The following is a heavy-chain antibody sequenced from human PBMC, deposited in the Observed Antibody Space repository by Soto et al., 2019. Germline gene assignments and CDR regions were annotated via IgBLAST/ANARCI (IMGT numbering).Heavy chain of an antibody. J-gene: IGHJ4*02. CDR1: GGSISSYY. CDR2: IYYSGST. V-gene: IGHV4-59*08. Sequence: SETLSLTCTVSGGSISSYYWSWIRQPPGKGLEWIGYIYYSGSTNYNPSLKSRVTISVDTSKNQFSLKLSSVTAADTAVYYCARHIHQAFDYWGQGTLVTVSS. CDR3: ARHIHQAFDY.